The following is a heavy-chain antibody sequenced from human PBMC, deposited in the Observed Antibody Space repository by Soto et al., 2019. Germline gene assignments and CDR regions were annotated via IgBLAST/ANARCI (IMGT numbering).Heavy chain of an antibody. CDR1: GGTFSSYA. CDR3: ARKGSSSWYGGTAEYLQH. CDR2: IIPIFGTA. J-gene: IGHJ1*01. V-gene: IGHV1-69*06. D-gene: IGHD6-13*01. Sequence: SVKVSCKASGGTFSSYAISWVRQAPGQGLEWMGGIIPIFGTANYAQKFQGRVTITADKSTSTAYMELSSLRSEDTAVYYCARKGSSSWYGGTAEYLQHWGQGTLVTVSS.